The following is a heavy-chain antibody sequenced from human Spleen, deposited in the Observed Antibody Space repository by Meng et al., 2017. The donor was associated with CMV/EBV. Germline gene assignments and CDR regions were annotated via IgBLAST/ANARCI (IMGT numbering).Heavy chain of an antibody. Sequence: GSLRLSCTVSGGSISSSSYYWGWIRQPPGKGLEWIGSIYYSGSTYYNPSLKSRVTISVDTSKNQFSLKLSSVTAADTAVYNCARESLYCSSTSCQGDAFDIWGQGTMVTVSS. D-gene: IGHD2-2*01. CDR2: IYYSGST. V-gene: IGHV4-39*07. CDR3: ARESLYCSSTSCQGDAFDI. CDR1: GGSISSSSYY. J-gene: IGHJ3*02.